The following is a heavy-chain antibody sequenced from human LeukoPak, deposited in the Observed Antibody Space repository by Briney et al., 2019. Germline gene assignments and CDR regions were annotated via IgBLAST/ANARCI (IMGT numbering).Heavy chain of an antibody. CDR1: GFTFSDYY. D-gene: IGHD2-2*01. CDR3: ARDGPRYCSRTSCYSGYYYYGLDV. CDR2: IGGSDATT. Sequence: PGGSLRLSCAASGFTFSDYYMSWVRQAPGKGLEWVSYIGGSDATTYYADSVKGRLTISRDNAKNSLYLQMNSLRAEDTAVYYCARDGPRYCSRTSCYSGYYYYGLDVWGQGTTVTVSS. V-gene: IGHV3-11*01. J-gene: IGHJ6*02.